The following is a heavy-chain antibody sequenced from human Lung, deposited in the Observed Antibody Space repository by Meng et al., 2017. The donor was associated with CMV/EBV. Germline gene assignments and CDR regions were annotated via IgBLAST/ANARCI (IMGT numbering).Heavy chain of an antibody. CDR3: AREAAAALNWFDP. D-gene: IGHD6-13*01. Sequence: EVQLVESGGGLVKPGGSLRLCCAASGFTFSSYSMNWVRQAPGKGLEWVSSISSSSSYIYYADSVKGRFTISSDNAKNSLYLQMNSLRAEDTAVYYCAREAAAALNWFDPWGQGTLVTVSS. V-gene: IGHV3-21*01. J-gene: IGHJ5*02. CDR1: GFTFSSYS. CDR2: ISSSSSYI.